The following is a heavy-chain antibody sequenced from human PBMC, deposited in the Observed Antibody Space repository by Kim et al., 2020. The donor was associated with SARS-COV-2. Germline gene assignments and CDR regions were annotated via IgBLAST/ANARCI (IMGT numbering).Heavy chain of an antibody. CDR2: ISYDGSNK. CDR3: AKSQDIVVVPAAIGGAFDI. J-gene: IGHJ3*02. CDR1: GFTFSSYG. V-gene: IGHV3-30*18. D-gene: IGHD2-2*01. Sequence: GGSLRLSCAASGFTFSSYGMHWVRQAPGKGLEWVAVISYDGSNKYYADSVKGRFTISRDNSKNTLYLQMNSLRAEDTAVYYCAKSQDIVVVPAAIGGAFDIWGQGTMVTVSS.